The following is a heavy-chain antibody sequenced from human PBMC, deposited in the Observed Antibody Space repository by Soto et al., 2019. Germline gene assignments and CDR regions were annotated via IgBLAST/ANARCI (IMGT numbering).Heavy chain of an antibody. CDR3: APHVSCSGGSCQYDAFAI. D-gene: IGHD2-15*01. CDR1: GFTVSSHA. V-gene: IGHV3-23*01. CDR2: VTADGGT. Sequence: EVQVLESGGGLVQPGGSLRLSCEGSGFTVSSHAMTWIRQAPGKGPEWVSTVTADGGTYYADSVKGRFAMSRDTSENTLYLPMSSLGAEDTAAYYCAPHVSCSGGSCQYDAFAIRGQGTMVTVSS. J-gene: IGHJ3*02.